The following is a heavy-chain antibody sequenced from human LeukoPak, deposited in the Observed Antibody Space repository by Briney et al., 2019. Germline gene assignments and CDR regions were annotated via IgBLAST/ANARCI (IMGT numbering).Heavy chain of an antibody. CDR3: ARVRGRSSYYYFDY. J-gene: IGHJ4*02. Sequence: AETLSLTCTVSGGSISSYYWSWIRQPAGKGLEWIGRIYSSGSTNYNPSLKSRVTMSVDTSKNQFSLKLSSVTAADTAVYYCARVRGRSSYYYFDYWGQGTLVTVSS. V-gene: IGHV4-4*07. D-gene: IGHD6-6*01. CDR2: IYSSGST. CDR1: GGSISSYY.